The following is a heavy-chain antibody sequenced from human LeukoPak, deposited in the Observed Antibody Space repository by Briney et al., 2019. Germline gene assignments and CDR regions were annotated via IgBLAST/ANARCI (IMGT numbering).Heavy chain of an antibody. CDR1: GFTFSSYG. V-gene: IGHV3-33*01. J-gene: IGHJ6*02. Sequence: PGGSLRLSCAASGFTFSSYGMHWDRQAPGKGLEWVAVIWYDGSNKYYADSVKGRFTISRDNSKNTLYLQMNTLRAEDTAVYYCARTQQWLVREHYYYGMDVWGQGTTVTVSS. CDR3: ARTQQWLVREHYYYGMDV. D-gene: IGHD6-19*01. CDR2: IWYDGSNK.